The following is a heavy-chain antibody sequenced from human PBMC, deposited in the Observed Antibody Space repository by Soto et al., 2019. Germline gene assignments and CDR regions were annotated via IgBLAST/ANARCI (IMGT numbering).Heavy chain of an antibody. D-gene: IGHD6-19*01. CDR2: IIPIFGTA. V-gene: IGHV1-69*13. Sequence: GASVKVSCKASGVTFSRYAISWVRQAPGQGLEWMGGIIPIFGTANYAQKFQGRVTITADESTSTAYMELSSLRSEDTAVYYCARLKAVAGIGNWFDPWGQGTLVTVSS. J-gene: IGHJ5*02. CDR3: ARLKAVAGIGNWFDP. CDR1: GVTFSRYA.